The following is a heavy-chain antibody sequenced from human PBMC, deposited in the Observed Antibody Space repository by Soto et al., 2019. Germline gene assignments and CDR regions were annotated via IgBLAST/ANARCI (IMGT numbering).Heavy chain of an antibody. CDR1: GFTFNSYA. J-gene: IGHJ4*02. D-gene: IGHD6-6*01. V-gene: IGHV3-23*01. CDR2: VSGLGATT. Sequence: EVQLLESGGGLVQPGGSLRLSCAASGFTFNSYAMSWVRQAPGKGLEWVSSVSGLGATTHHAGSVQGRFTISRDNSRKTLYLQMNSLRAEDTAVYYCAKLSQYSSSYYFTSWGQGTLVTVSS. CDR3: AKLSQYSSSYYFTS.